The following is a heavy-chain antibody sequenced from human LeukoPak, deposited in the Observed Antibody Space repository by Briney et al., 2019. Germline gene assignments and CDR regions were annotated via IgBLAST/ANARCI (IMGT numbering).Heavy chain of an antibody. CDR3: ARAREYGDYVSAFDI. CDR2: INTDGSTT. Sequence: GGSLRLSCAASGFTFSSYWMHWVRQAPGKGLVWVSRINTDGSTTSYADSVKGRFTISRDNAKYTLYLQMNSLRAEDTAVYYCARAREYGDYVSAFDIWGQGTMVTVSS. V-gene: IGHV3-74*01. J-gene: IGHJ3*02. CDR1: GFTFSSYW. D-gene: IGHD4-17*01.